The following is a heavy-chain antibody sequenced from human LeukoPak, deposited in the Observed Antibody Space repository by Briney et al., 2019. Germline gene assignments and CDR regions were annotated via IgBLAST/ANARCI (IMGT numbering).Heavy chain of an antibody. D-gene: IGHD6-19*01. J-gene: IGHJ3*02. CDR2: ISYDGGNK. CDR3: AKDGGFSGRGAFDI. CDR1: GLTFSMPP. Sequence: QSGGSLRLSCAASGLTFSMPPMDWVRQAPGKGLEWVAVISYDGGNKYYADSVKGRFTISRDNSKNTLYLQMNSLRAEDTAVYYCAKDGGFSGRGAFDIWGQGTMVTVSS. V-gene: IGHV3-30*18.